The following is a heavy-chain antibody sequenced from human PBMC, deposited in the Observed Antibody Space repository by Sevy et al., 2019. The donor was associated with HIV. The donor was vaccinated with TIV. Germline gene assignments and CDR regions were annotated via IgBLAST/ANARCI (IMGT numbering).Heavy chain of an antibody. CDR2: ISAYNGNT. CDR1: GYTFTSYG. J-gene: IGHJ4*02. Sequence: ASVKVSCKASGYTFTSYGISWVRQAPGQGLEWMGWISAYNGNTNYAQKLQGRVTMTTDTSTSTAYMELRSLRSDDTAVYYRARVANRITMVRGVLLNDYWGQGTLVTVSS. V-gene: IGHV1-18*01. D-gene: IGHD3-10*01. CDR3: ARVANRITMVRGVLLNDY.